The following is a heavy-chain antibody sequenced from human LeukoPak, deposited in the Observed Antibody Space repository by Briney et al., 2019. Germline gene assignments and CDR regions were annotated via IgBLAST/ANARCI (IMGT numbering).Heavy chain of an antibody. Sequence: SETLSLTCTVSGAFFSRYYYNWIRQTPGKGLEWIGYSYYNGITKYNSSLGNRITMSLDASGRFSLRLSSVTAADTAMYYCARFYYDDTGVSYYFDSWSQGIPVTVSS. CDR1: GAFFSRYY. CDR3: ARFYYDDTGVSYYFDS. V-gene: IGHV4-59*01. J-gene: IGHJ4*02. D-gene: IGHD3-22*01. CDR2: SYYNGIT.